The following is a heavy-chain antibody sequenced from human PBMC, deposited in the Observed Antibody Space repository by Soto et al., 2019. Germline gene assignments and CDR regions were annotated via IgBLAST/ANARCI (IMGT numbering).Heavy chain of an antibody. V-gene: IGHV1-24*01. D-gene: IGHD3-16*02. CDR1: GYTLTELS. Sequence: ASVKVSCKVSGYTLTELSMHWGLQAAGKWLEGMGGFDPEDVETISAQKFQGRVNMTEDTSKDTAYMELSSLRSEATAVYYCATAPYDHVWGRYPRRWGRGTLVNVSS. CDR2: FDPEDVET. CDR3: ATAPYDHVWGRYPRR. J-gene: IGHJ4*02.